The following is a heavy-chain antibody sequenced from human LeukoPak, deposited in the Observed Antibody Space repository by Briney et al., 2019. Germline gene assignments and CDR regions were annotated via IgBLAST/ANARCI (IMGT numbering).Heavy chain of an antibody. CDR1: GYTFTSYG. D-gene: IGHD3-10*01. Sequence: EASVKVSCKASGYTFTSYGISWVRQAPGQGLEWMGWISAYNGNTNYAQKLQGRVTMTTDTSTSTAYMELRSLRSDDTAVYYCARGRDYYGSGSYQLDYWGQGTLVTVSS. V-gene: IGHV1-18*01. CDR3: ARGRDYYGSGSYQLDY. CDR2: ISAYNGNT. J-gene: IGHJ4*02.